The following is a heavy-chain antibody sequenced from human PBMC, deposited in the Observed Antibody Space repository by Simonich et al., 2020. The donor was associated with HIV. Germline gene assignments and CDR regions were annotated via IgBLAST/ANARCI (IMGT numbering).Heavy chain of an antibody. CDR1: GYTFSNYG. Sequence: QVQLVQSGPEVKKPGASVKVSCKASGYTFSNYGISWVRQAPGQGLEWMGWNRVNNGDTKYEQKIQDRGTMSTDTSTSTAYMELRSLRSDDTAVYYCARDDKGGQQLVGIWGQGTLVTVSS. J-gene: IGHJ4*02. CDR3: ARDDKGGQQLVGI. V-gene: IGHV1-18*01. D-gene: IGHD6-13*01. CDR2: NRVNNGDT.